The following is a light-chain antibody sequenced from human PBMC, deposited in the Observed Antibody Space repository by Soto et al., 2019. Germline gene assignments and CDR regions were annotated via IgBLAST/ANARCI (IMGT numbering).Light chain of an antibody. CDR1: ETLISF. Sequence: EIVLTQSPATLSVSPGERVTLSCRASETLISFLAWYQQKPGQAPRLLIYGASTRATGVPARFSGSGSATDFSLTISSLQSEDFAVYYCQSYYEWPFSVVQGTKLEI. CDR2: GAS. V-gene: IGKV3-15*01. J-gene: IGKJ2*01. CDR3: QSYYEWPFS.